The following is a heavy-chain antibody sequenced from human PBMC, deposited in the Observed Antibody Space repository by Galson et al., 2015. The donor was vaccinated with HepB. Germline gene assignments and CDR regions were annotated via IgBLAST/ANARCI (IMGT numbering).Heavy chain of an antibody. V-gene: IGHV1-2*06. J-gene: IGHJ6*03. CDR2: INPNSGGT. Sequence: SVKVSCKASGYTFTGYYMHWVRQAPGQGLEWMGRINPNSGGTTYAQKFQGRVTMTRDTSISTAYLELSRLRSDDTAVYYCARGVSGYYDFWSGLDYYYSTDDCVKGTTVTVSS. CDR3: ARGVSGYYDFWSGLDYYYSTDD. D-gene: IGHD3-3*01. CDR1: GYTFTGYY.